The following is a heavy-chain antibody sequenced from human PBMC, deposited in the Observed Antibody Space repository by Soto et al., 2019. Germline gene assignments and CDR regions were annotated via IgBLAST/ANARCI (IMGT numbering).Heavy chain of an antibody. J-gene: IGHJ4*02. Sequence: PSETLSLTCTVSGGSVSSGSYYWSWIRQPPGKGLEWIGYIYYSGRTTYNPSLKSRVSISVDTSKNQFSLRMSSVTAADTAVYFCARAGGGLDKYFDNSGQGTPVTVSS. V-gene: IGHV4-61*01. CDR2: IYYSGRT. CDR3: ARAGGGLDKYFDN. CDR1: GGSVSSGSYY. D-gene: IGHD2-2*03.